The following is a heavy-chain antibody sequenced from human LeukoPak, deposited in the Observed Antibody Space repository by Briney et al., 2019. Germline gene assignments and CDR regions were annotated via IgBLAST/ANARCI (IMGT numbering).Heavy chain of an antibody. CDR2: IYYTGSA. CDR3: ARPAGLPSFAMVV. CDR1: GGSFSGYY. Sequence: SETLSLTCAVYGGSFSGYYWSWIRQPPGKGLEWIGYIYYTGSANYNPSLKSRVSISVDTSKNQFSLRLSSVTAADTAVYYCARPAGLPSFAMVVWGQGTTVTVSS. J-gene: IGHJ6*02. V-gene: IGHV4-59*08. D-gene: IGHD2-15*01.